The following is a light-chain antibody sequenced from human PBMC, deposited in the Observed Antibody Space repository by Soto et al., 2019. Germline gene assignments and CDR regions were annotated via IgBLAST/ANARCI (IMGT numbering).Light chain of an antibody. J-gene: IGKJ1*01. CDR1: QSVSSY. Sequence: EIVLTQSPATLSLSPGERATLSCRASQSVSSYLAWYQQKPGQAPRLLIYDASNRATGIPARFSGSGSGTDFTLTISSLEPEDFAFYYCQQYSNSPRTFGQGTKVEIK. CDR2: DAS. CDR3: QQYSNSPRT. V-gene: IGKV3-11*01.